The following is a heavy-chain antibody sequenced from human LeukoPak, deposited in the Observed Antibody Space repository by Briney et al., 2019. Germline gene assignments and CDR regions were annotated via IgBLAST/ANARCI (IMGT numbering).Heavy chain of an antibody. CDR2: IKEDGSEK. CDR3: VTKEPSTSGWSY. V-gene: IGHV3-7*01. D-gene: IGHD6-19*01. Sequence: GGSLRLSCAASGFTFRNSAMTWVRQSPGKGLEWVANIKEDGSEKNYVDSVKGRFTISRDNAENSVYLQMNDLRAEDTGVYYCVTKEPSTSGWSYWGQGTLVTVSS. J-gene: IGHJ4*02. CDR1: GFTFRNSA.